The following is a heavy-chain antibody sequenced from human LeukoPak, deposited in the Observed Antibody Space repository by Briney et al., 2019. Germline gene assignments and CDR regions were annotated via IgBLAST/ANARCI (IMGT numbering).Heavy chain of an antibody. D-gene: IGHD6-13*01. CDR1: GYTFTAYY. CDR2: INPNSGGT. CDR3: ATVFTSSPVDY. J-gene: IGHJ4*02. Sequence: ASVKVSCKASGYTFTAYYIHWVRQAPGQGLEWMGWINPNSGGTNYAQKFQGRVTMTEDTSTDTAYMELSSLRSEDTAVYYCATVFTSSPVDYWGQGTLVTVSS. V-gene: IGHV1-2*02.